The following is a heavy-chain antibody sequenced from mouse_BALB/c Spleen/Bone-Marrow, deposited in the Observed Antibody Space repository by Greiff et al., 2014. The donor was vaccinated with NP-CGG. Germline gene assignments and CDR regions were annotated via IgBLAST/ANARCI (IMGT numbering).Heavy chain of an antibody. J-gene: IGHJ2*01. Sequence: VKLMESGAELVRPGSSVKISCKASGYAFSTYWMNWVKQRPGQGLERIGQIYPGDGDTNYNGKFKGKATLTADRSSSTASMQLSSLSSEDSAVYFCARVGFSFDYWGQGTTLTVSS. V-gene: IGHV1-80*01. D-gene: IGHD3-1*01. CDR3: ARVGFSFDY. CDR2: IYPGDGDT. CDR1: GYAFSTYW.